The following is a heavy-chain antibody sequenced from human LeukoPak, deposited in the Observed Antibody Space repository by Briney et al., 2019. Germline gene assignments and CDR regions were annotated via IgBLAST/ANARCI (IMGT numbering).Heavy chain of an antibody. CDR3: ARGVTKFSWFDP. CDR1: GGSISSYY. V-gene: IGHV4-4*07. J-gene: IGHJ5*02. D-gene: IGHD3-10*02. Sequence: SETLSLTRTVSGGSISSYYWSWIRQPAGKGLEWIGRIYTSGSTNYNPSLKSRVTMSVDTSKNQFSLKLSTVTAAGTAVYYCARGVTKFSWFDPWGQGTLVTVSS. CDR2: IYTSGST.